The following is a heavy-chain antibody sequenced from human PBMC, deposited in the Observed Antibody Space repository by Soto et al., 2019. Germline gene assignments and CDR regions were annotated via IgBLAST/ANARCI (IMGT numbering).Heavy chain of an antibody. CDR3: AKDDRIAARWDWFDP. J-gene: IGHJ5*02. CDR2: ISGSGGSK. D-gene: IGHD6-6*01. V-gene: IGHV3-23*01. Sequence: GGSLRLSCAASGFTFSSYAMSWVRQAPGKGLEWVSAISGSGGSKYYADSVKGRFTISRDNSKNTLYLQMNSLRAEDTAVFFCAKDDRIAARWDWFDPWGQGTLVTVSS. CDR1: GFTFSSYA.